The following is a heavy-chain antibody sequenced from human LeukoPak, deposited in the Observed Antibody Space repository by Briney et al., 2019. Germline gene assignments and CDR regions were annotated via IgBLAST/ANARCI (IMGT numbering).Heavy chain of an antibody. CDR2: INHSGST. CDR3: ARGGLRSGGSCYIN. J-gene: IGHJ4*02. Sequence: SETLSLTCAVYGGSFSGYYWSWIRQPPGRGLEWIGEINHSGSTNYNPSLKSRVTISVDTSKDQFSLKLSSVTAADTAVYYCARGGLRSGGSCYINWGQGTLVTVSS. CDR1: GGSFSGYY. V-gene: IGHV4-34*01. D-gene: IGHD2-15*01.